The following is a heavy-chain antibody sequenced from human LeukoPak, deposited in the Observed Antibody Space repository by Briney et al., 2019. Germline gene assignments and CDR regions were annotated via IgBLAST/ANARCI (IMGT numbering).Heavy chain of an antibody. CDR2: IWYDGSNK. CDR3: AKPGVPYYDSSGYYNFDY. Sequence: GGSLRLSCAASGFTFSSYGMHWVRQAPGKGLEWVVVIWYDGSNKYYADSVKGRFTISSDNSKNTLYPQMNSLRAEDTAVYYCAKPGVPYYDSSGYYNFDYWGQGTLVTLPS. CDR1: GFTFSSYG. J-gene: IGHJ4*02. V-gene: IGHV3-33*06. D-gene: IGHD3-22*01.